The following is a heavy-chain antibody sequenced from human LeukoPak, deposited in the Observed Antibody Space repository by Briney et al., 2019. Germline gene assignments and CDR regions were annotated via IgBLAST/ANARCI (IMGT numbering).Heavy chain of an antibody. J-gene: IGHJ4*02. Sequence: ASVKVSCKASGYTFTSYAISWVRQAPGQGLEWMGWISTFNGDTNYAQKLQGRVTMTTDRSTSTAYMELRSLRSDDTAVYYCAREELEMATIYWGQGTLVTVSS. CDR2: ISTFNGDT. D-gene: IGHD5-24*01. CDR3: AREELEMATIY. V-gene: IGHV1-18*01. CDR1: GYTFTSYA.